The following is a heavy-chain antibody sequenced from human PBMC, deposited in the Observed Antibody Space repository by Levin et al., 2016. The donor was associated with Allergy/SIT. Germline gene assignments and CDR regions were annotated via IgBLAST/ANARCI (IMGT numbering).Heavy chain of an antibody. CDR1: GGSISSTSYY. Sequence: SETLSLTCTVSGGSISSTSYYWGWIRQPPGKGLEWIGSIYYSGSTYYNPSLRSRVSISVDTSKNQFSLRLSSVTAADTALYYCAKRGDNFVLDSWGQGTLVTVSS. J-gene: IGHJ4*02. D-gene: IGHD1-1*01. CDR3: AKRGDNFVLDS. CDR2: IYYSGST. V-gene: IGHV4-39*01.